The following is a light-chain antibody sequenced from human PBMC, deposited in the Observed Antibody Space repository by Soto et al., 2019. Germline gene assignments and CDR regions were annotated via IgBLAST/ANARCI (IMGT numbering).Light chain of an antibody. CDR1: QGVVNH. J-gene: IGKJ4*01. Sequence: IVLTQSPSTLSLSPGERATLSCRASQGVVNHLAWFEQKPGQAPRLLIYETSNRATGIPARFSGSGSGTDFTLTICSLEPEDFAVYYCQQRYSWPLSFGGGTKVEI. CDR2: ETS. CDR3: QQRYSWPLS. V-gene: IGKV3-11*01.